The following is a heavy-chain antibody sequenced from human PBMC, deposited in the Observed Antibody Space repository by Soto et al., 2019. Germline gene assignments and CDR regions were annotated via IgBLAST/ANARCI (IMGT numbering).Heavy chain of an antibody. D-gene: IGHD2-15*01. CDR2: ISGSGGST. CDR1: GFTFSSYA. J-gene: IGHJ4*02. CDR3: AKDLWDIVVVVADGVTSFDY. Sequence: GGSLRLSCAASGFTFSSYAMSWVRQAPGKGLEWVSAISGSGGSTYYADSVKGRFTISRDNSKNTLYLQMNSLRAEDTAVYYCAKDLWDIVVVVADGVTSFDYWGQGTLVTVSS. V-gene: IGHV3-23*01.